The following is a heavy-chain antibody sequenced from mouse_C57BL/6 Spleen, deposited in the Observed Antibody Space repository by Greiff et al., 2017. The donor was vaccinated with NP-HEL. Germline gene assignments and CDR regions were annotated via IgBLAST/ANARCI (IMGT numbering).Heavy chain of an antibody. CDR3: SRCLYYGSSHWYFDV. V-gene: IGHV1-18*01. CDR1: GYTFTDYN. CDR2: INPNNGGT. D-gene: IGHD1-1*01. J-gene: IGHJ1*03. Sequence: EVQLQQSGPELVKPGASVKIPCKASGYTFTDYNMDWVKQSHGKSLEWIGDINPNNGGTIYNQKFKGKATLTVDKSSSTAYMELRSLTSEDTAVYYCSRCLYYGSSHWYFDVWGTGTTVTVSS.